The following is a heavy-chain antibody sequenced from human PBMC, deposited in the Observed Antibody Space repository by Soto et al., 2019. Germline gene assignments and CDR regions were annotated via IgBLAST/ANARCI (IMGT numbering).Heavy chain of an antibody. V-gene: IGHV4-39*02. CDR1: GGSISSSSYY. Sequence: QLQLQESGPGLVKPSETLSLTCTVSGGSISSSSYYWGWIRQPPGKGLEWIGSIYYSGSTYYNPSLKSRVTIAVDTSKTHFSLKLSSVTAADTAVYYCARLNARQAYYDSSGYMGYWGQGTLVTVSS. J-gene: IGHJ4*02. D-gene: IGHD3-22*01. CDR3: ARLNARQAYYDSSGYMGY. CDR2: IYYSGST.